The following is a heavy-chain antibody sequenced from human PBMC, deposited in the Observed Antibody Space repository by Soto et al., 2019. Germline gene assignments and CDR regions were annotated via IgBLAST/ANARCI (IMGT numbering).Heavy chain of an antibody. CDR3: ARDRGQQWLARGWFDP. Sequence: QVQLVQSGAEVKKPGSSVKVSCKASGGTFSSYTISWVRQAPGQGLEWMGRIIPILGIANYAQKFQGRVTITADKSTSTAYMELSSLRSEDTAVYYCARDRGQQWLARGWFDPWGQGTLVTVSS. CDR1: GGTFSSYT. CDR2: IIPILGIA. D-gene: IGHD6-19*01. V-gene: IGHV1-69*08. J-gene: IGHJ5*02.